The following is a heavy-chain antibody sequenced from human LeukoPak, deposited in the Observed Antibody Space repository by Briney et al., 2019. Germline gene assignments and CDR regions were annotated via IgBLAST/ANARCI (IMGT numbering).Heavy chain of an antibody. J-gene: IGHJ3*02. CDR1: GFTFSSYS. CDR3: ARDDYYYDSSGYYYSVAFDI. V-gene: IGHV3-48*02. D-gene: IGHD3-22*01. Sequence: PGGSLRLPCAASGFTFSSYSMNWVRQAPGKGLEWVSYISSSSSTIYYADSVKGRFTISRDNAKNSLYLQMNSLRDEDTAVYYCARDDYYYDSSGYYYSVAFDIWGQGTMVTVSS. CDR2: ISSSSSTI.